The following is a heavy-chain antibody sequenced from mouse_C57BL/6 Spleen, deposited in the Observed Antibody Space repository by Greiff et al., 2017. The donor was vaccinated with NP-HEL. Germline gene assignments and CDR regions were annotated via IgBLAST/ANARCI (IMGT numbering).Heavy chain of an antibody. CDR1: GYTFTDYY. CDR3: AGGLRRFAY. CDR2: INPNNGGT. Sequence: VQLQQSGPELVKPGASVKISCKASGYTFTDYYMNWVKQSHGKSLEWIGDINPNNGGTSYNQKFKGKATLTVDKSSSTAYMELRSLTSEDSAVYYCAGGLRRFAYWGQGTLVTVSA. D-gene: IGHD2-4*01. J-gene: IGHJ3*01. V-gene: IGHV1-26*01.